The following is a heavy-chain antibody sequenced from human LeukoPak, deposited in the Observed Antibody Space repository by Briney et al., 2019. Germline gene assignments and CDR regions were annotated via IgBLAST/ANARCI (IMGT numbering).Heavy chain of an antibody. Sequence: GASVKVSCKASGYTFTSYGISWVLQAPGQGLEWMGWISAYNGNTNYAQKLQGRVTMTTDTSTSTAYMELRSLRSDDTAVYYCYCSSTSCHNPDNWFDPWGQGTLVTVSS. D-gene: IGHD2-2*01. CDR3: YCSSTSCHNPDNWFDP. J-gene: IGHJ5*02. V-gene: IGHV1-18*01. CDR1: GYTFTSYG. CDR2: ISAYNGNT.